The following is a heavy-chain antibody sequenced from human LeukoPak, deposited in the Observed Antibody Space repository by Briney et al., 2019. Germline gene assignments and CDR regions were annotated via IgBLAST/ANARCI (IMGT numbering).Heavy chain of an antibody. Sequence: SETLSLTCDVSGGSIMTTNWWSWVRPPPNKGLEWIGEVHLSGATNYNPSLESRVTMSIATSKNHLSLELTSVTAADTAMYYCTRESGAFSPFGFWGQGNLVTVSS. V-gene: IGHV4-4*02. CDR2: VHLSGAT. CDR1: GGSIMTTNW. CDR3: TRESGAFSPFGF. D-gene: IGHD1-26*01. J-gene: IGHJ4*02.